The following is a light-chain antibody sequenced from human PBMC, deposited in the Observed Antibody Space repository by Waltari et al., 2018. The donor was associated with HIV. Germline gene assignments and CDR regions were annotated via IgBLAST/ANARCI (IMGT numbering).Light chain of an antibody. CDR3: MQATHFPRT. J-gene: IGKJ1*01. Sequence: DIVLTQTPLSSPVTLGQPASISCKSSQSLVHSAGNTYLAWLQQRPGQSPRLLISQISKRFSGVPDRFSGSGAGTDCTLTISRVEAEDVGVYYCMQATHFPRTFGQGTKVEI. V-gene: IGKV2-24*01. CDR2: QIS. CDR1: QSLVHSAGNTY.